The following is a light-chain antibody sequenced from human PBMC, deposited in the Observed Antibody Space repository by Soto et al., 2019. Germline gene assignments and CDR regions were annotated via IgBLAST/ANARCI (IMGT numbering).Light chain of an antibody. J-gene: IGLJ2*01. Sequence: QSVLTQPPSVSGAPGQRVTISCTGTSSDVGKYDYVSWFQHHPGKAPKLIIYEVSKRPSGVPDRFSGSKSGSTASLAISGLRSEDEADYYCAAWDDSLSGVVFGGGTKLTVL. CDR3: AAWDDSLSGVV. CDR1: SSDVGKYDY. CDR2: EVS. V-gene: IGLV2-11*01.